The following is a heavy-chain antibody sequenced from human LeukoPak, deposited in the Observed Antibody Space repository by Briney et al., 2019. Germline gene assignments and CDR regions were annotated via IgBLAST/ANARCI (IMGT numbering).Heavy chain of an antibody. CDR2: IIPIFDTT. J-gene: IGHJ4*02. CDR1: GGTFSPYT. Sequence: SVKVSCKTSGGTFSPYTIAWVRQAPGQGLEWMGGIIPIFDTTDFAQKFQGRVSITADRSTSTAYMELRSLTFDDTAVYYCAKDPRPYSSGWYGWYYFDYWGQGTLVTVSS. D-gene: IGHD6-19*01. CDR3: AKDPRPYSSGWYGWYYFDY. V-gene: IGHV1-69*06.